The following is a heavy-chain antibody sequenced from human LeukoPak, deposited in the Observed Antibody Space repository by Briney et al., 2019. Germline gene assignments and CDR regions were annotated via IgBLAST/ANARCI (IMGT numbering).Heavy chain of an antibody. D-gene: IGHD3-22*01. J-gene: IGHJ4*02. V-gene: IGHV1-2*06. CDR3: ARDNYDKRFDD. CDR1: GYTFTSLY. Sequence: ASVKVSCETSGYTFTSLYIHWVRQAPGQGLEWMGRIDPNRGDRKFAQRFQDRVTFTTDASISTAYMELSSLGSDDTAVYYCARDNYDKRFDDWGQVTLVTVSP. CDR2: IDPNRGDR.